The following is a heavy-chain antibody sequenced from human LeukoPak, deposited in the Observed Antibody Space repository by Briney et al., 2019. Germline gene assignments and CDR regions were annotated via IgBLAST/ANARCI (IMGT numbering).Heavy chain of an antibody. Sequence: PGRSLRLSCAASEFSFSNYGMHWVRQAPGKGLEWVGVISYDGTDKYYADSVKGRFTISRDNSKNTLYLQMDSLRAEDTAVYYCTSSPSVPGATLDYWGQGTLVTVSS. D-gene: IGHD1-26*01. CDR2: ISYDGTDK. V-gene: IGHV3-30*03. CDR3: TSSPSVPGATLDY. J-gene: IGHJ4*02. CDR1: EFSFSNYG.